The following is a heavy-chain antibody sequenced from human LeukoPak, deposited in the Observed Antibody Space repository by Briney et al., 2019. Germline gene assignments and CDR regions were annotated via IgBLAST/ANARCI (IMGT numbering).Heavy chain of an antibody. J-gene: IGHJ4*02. D-gene: IGHD1-26*01. CDR1: GFTFSSYA. V-gene: IGHV3-30*01. CDR3: ARDPTPWGGSYFDY. Sequence: PGRSLRLSCAASGFTFSSYAMHWVRQAPGKGLEWVAVISYDGSNKYYADSVKGRFTISRDNSKNTLYLHMNSLRAEDTAVYYCARDPTPWGGSYFDYWGQGTLVTVSS. CDR2: ISYDGSNK.